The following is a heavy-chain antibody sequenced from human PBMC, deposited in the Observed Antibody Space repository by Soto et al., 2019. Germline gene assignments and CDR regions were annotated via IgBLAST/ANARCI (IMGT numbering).Heavy chain of an antibody. CDR3: ARDHSSSGWPIVAY. Sequence: SETLSLTCTVSGGSISSGDYYWSWIRQPPGKGLEWIGYIYYSGSTYYNPSLKSRVTISVDTSKNQFSLKLSSVTAADTAVYYCARDHSSSGWPIVAYWGQGSLVTVSS. V-gene: IGHV4-30-4*01. CDR1: GGSISSGDYY. D-gene: IGHD6-19*01. CDR2: IYYSGST. J-gene: IGHJ4*02.